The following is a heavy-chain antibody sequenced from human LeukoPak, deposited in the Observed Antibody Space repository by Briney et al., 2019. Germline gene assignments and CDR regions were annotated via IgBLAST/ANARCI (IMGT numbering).Heavy chain of an antibody. J-gene: IGHJ4*02. CDR3: ARDHDGRHYFDY. CDR1: GYTFTSYY. V-gene: IGHV1-46*01. Sequence: ASVNVSFKASGYTFTSYYMHWVRQPPAQGLEWMGIINPSGGSTSYAQKFQGRVTMTRDMSTSTVYMELSSLRSEDTAVYYCARDHDGRHYFDYWGQGTLVTVSS. CDR2: INPSGGST. D-gene: IGHD5-24*01.